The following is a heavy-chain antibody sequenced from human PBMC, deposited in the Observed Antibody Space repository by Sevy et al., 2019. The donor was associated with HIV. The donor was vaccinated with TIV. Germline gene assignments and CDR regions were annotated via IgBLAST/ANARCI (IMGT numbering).Heavy chain of an antibody. CDR1: GGSMSSSSYY. Sequence: SETLSLTCTVSGGSMSSSSYYWGWIRQPPGKGLEWIGSIYYSGSTYYNPSLKSRVTISVDTSKNQFSLKLSSVTAADTAVYYCASPANLRSGPRDDYWGQGTLVTVSS. J-gene: IGHJ4*02. D-gene: IGHD3-3*01. CDR3: ASPANLRSGPRDDY. V-gene: IGHV4-39*01. CDR2: IYYSGST.